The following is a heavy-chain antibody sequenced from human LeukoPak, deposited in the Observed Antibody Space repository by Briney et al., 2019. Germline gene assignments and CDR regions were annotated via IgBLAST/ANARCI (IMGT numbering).Heavy chain of an antibody. CDR3: AHSWNWLNAFDI. J-gene: IGHJ3*02. Sequence: NVSGPTLVNPTQTLTLTCTFSGFSLSTSGVGVGWIRQPPGKALEWLALIYWDDDKRYSPSLKSRLTITKDTSKNQVVLTMTNVDPVDTATYYCAHSWNWLNAFDIWGQGTMVTVSS. CDR1: GFSLSTSGVG. D-gene: IGHD1-1*01. V-gene: IGHV2-5*02. CDR2: IYWDDDK.